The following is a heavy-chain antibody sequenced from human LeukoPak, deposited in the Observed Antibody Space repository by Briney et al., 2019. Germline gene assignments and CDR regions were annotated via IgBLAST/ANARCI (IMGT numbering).Heavy chain of an antibody. Sequence: SETLSLTCTVTGGSISSYYWSWIRQPPGKGLEWIGYIYYSGSTNYNPSLKSRVIISVDTSKNQFSLKLSSVTAADTAVYYCARDGSSSWYEYYFDYWGQGTLVTVSS. D-gene: IGHD6-13*01. V-gene: IGHV4-59*01. J-gene: IGHJ4*02. CDR1: GGSISSYY. CDR2: IYYSGST. CDR3: ARDGSSSWYEYYFDY.